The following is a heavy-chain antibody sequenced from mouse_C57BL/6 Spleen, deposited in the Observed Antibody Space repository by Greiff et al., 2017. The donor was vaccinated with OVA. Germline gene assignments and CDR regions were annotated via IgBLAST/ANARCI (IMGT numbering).Heavy chain of an antibody. CDR1: GYTFTSYW. Sequence: VQLQQPGAELVMPGASVKLSCKASGYTFTSYWMHWVKQRPGQGLEWIGEIDPSDSYTNYNQKFKGNSTLTVDKSSSTAYMQLSSLTSEDSAVYYCARSGSNYFDYWGQGTTLTVSS. D-gene: IGHD1-1*01. V-gene: IGHV1-69*01. J-gene: IGHJ2*01. CDR3: ARSGSNYFDY. CDR2: IDPSDSYT.